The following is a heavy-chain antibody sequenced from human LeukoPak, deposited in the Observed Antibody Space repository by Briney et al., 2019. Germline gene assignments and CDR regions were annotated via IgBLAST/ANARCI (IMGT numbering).Heavy chain of an antibody. V-gene: IGHV4-59*01. CDR3: ARNNYGDYPVLGYYYYYMDV. CDR2: IYYSGST. CDR1: GGSISSYY. J-gene: IGHJ6*03. Sequence: SETLSLTCTVSGGSISSYYWSWIRQPPGKGLKWIGYIYYSGSTNYNPPLKSRVTISVDTSKNQFSLKLSSVTAADTAVYYCARNNYGDYPVLGYYYYYMDVWGKGTTVTVSS. D-gene: IGHD4-17*01.